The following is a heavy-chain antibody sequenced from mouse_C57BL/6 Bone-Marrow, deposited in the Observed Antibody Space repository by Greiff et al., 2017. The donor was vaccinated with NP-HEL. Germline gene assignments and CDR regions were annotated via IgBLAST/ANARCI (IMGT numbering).Heavy chain of an antibody. CDR2: INPSSGYT. CDR1: GYTFTSYT. J-gene: IGHJ4*01. D-gene: IGHD1-1*01. CDR3: ARFSGSSYGGAMDY. V-gene: IGHV1-4*01. Sequence: VKVVESGAELARPGASVKMSCKASGYTFTSYTMHWVKQRPGQGLEWIGYINPSSGYTKYNQKFKDKATLTADKSSSTAYMQLSSLTSEDSAVYYCARFSGSSYGGAMDYWGQGTSVTVSS.